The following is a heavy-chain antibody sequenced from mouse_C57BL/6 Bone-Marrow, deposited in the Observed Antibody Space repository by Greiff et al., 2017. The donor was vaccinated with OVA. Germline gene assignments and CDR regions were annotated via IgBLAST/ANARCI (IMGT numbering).Heavy chain of an antibody. CDR3: ARDAGSSPWFAY. Sequence: VQLQQPGAELVRPGSSVKLSCTASGYTFTSYWMHWVKQRPIQGLEWIGNIDPSDSEIHYNQKFKDKVTLTVDKSSSTAYMQLSRLTSKDSAVYYGARDAGSSPWFAYWGQGTLVTVSA. CDR1: GYTFTSYW. CDR2: IDPSDSEI. V-gene: IGHV1-52*01. J-gene: IGHJ3*01. D-gene: IGHD1-1*01.